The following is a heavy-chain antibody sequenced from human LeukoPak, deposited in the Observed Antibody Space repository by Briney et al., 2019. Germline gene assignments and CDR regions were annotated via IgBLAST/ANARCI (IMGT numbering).Heavy chain of an antibody. Sequence: SETLSLTCTVSGGSISSYYWSWIRQPPGKGLEWIGYIYYSGSTNYNPSLKSRVTISVDTSKNQFSLKLSSVTAADTAVYYCARGHIVGAISAYWGQGTLVTVS. CDR3: ARGHIVGAISAY. CDR1: GGSISSYY. D-gene: IGHD1-26*01. V-gene: IGHV4-59*01. J-gene: IGHJ4*02. CDR2: IYYSGST.